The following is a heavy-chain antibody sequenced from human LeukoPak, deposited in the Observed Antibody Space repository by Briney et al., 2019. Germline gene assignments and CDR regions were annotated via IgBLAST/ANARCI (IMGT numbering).Heavy chain of an antibody. CDR1: GFTFSSYS. Sequence: GGSLRLSCAASGFTFSSYSMNWVRQAPGKGLEWVSYIINSGKTIYYTDSVKGRFTISRDNAKNSLFLQMNSLRVEDTAVYYCARAGSYYNSFEFWGQGTMVTVSS. J-gene: IGHJ3*01. CDR2: IINSGKTI. D-gene: IGHD1-26*01. V-gene: IGHV3-48*04. CDR3: ARAGSYYNSFEF.